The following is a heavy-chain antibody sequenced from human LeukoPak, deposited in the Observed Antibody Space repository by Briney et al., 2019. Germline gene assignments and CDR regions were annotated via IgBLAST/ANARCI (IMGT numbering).Heavy chain of an antibody. Sequence: PSETLSLTCTVSGGSISSYYWSWIRQPPGKGLEWIGYIYYSGSTNYNPSLKSRVTISVDTCKNQFSLKLSSVTAADTAVYYCARLKEGAVNYWGQGTLVTVSS. CDR3: ARLKEGAVNY. J-gene: IGHJ4*02. CDR2: IYYSGST. D-gene: IGHD1-26*01. CDR1: GGSISSYY. V-gene: IGHV4-59*01.